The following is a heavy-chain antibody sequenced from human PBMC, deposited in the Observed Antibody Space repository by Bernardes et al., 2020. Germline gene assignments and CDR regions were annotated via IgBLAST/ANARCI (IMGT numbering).Heavy chain of an antibody. D-gene: IGHD3-16*02. V-gene: IGHV5-51*01. Sequence: GESLKISCKGSGYSFTSYWIGWVRQMPGKGLEWMGIIYPGDSDTRYSPSFQGQVTISADKSISTAYLQWSSLKASDTAMYYCATDPGKDYDYVWGSYRPRYYFDYWGQGALVTVSS. CDR2: IYPGDSDT. CDR1: GYSFTSYW. CDR3: ATDPGKDYDYVWGSYRPRYYFDY. J-gene: IGHJ4*02.